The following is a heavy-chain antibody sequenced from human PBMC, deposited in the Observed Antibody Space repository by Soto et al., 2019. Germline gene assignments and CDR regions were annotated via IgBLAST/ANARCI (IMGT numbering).Heavy chain of an antibody. Sequence: SETLSLTCTVSGTSIRSYYWSWIRQPPGKGLELIANIHYSGTTNYNPSLASRVTLSVDTSKNQFSLKMTSVTAADRAMYFCARYNSYAIDYWGRGTLVTVPS. D-gene: IGHD2-8*01. CDR1: GTSIRSYY. CDR2: IHYSGTT. V-gene: IGHV4-59*01. CDR3: ARYNSYAIDY. J-gene: IGHJ4*02.